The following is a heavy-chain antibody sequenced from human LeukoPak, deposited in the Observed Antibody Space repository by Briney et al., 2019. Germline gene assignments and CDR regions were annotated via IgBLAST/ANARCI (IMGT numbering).Heavy chain of an antibody. D-gene: IGHD2-2*01. CDR1: GGTFSSYA. Sequence: SVKVSCKASGGTFSSYAINWVRQAPGQGLEWMGGIIPIFGTANYAQRFQDRVTITADESTSTAYMELSSLRSEDTAIYYCASRLYCSNTRCRNFPFAYWGQGTLVTVSS. CDR2: IIPIFGTA. CDR3: ASRLYCSNTRCRNFPFAY. J-gene: IGHJ4*02. V-gene: IGHV1-69*13.